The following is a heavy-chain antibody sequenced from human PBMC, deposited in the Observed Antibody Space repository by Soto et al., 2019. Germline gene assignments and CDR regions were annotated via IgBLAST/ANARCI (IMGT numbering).Heavy chain of an antibody. CDR3: ARNYGGASGVND. CDR1: GFTFSDSY. Sequence: VQLVESGGGLVKPGGSLRLSCAASGFTFSDSYMSWIRQSPGKGMEWLSYVNSLGTYTKYADSVRGRFTISRDNAQNSLYLKMTCLTVDDTAVYYCARNYGGASGVNDWGQGTQVTVSS. D-gene: IGHD4-17*01. CDR2: VNSLGTYT. V-gene: IGHV3-11*05. J-gene: IGHJ4*02.